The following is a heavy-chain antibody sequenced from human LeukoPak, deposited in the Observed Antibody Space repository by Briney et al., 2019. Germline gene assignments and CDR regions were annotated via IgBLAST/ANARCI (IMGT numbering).Heavy chain of an antibody. Sequence: SETLSLTCTVSGGSISSYYWSWIRQPPGKGLEWIGYIYYSGSTNYNPSLKSRVTISVDTSKNQFSLKLSSVTAADTAVYYCAREARRYSSGWYSPYYYGMDVWGQGTTVTVSS. V-gene: IGHV4-59*12. CDR2: IYYSGST. J-gene: IGHJ6*02. CDR1: GGSISSYY. D-gene: IGHD6-19*01. CDR3: AREARRYSSGWYSPYYYGMDV.